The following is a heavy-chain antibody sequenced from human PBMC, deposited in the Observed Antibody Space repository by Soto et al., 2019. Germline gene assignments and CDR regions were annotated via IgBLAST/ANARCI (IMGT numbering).Heavy chain of an antibody. V-gene: IGHV3-30*03. Sequence: QVQLVESGGGVVQPGRSLRLSCAASGFTFSSYGMHWVRQAPGKGLEWVAVISYDGSNKYYADSVKGLFTISRDNSKNTLYLQMNSLRAEDTAVYYCDRDAFDIWGQGTMVTVSS. CDR3: DRDAFDI. J-gene: IGHJ3*02. CDR1: GFTFSSYG. CDR2: ISYDGSNK.